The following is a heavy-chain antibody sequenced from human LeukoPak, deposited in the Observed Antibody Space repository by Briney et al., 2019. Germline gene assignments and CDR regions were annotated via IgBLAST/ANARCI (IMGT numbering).Heavy chain of an antibody. V-gene: IGHV3-53*01. D-gene: IGHD2/OR15-2a*01. CDR3: AREARTTAGDWFDP. CDR1: GFTVSSNY. J-gene: IGHJ5*02. CDR2: IYSGGST. Sequence: GSLRLSCAASGFTVSSNYMSWVRQAPGKGLEWVSVIYSGGSTYYADSVKGRFTISRDNSKNTLYLQMNSLRAEDTAVYYCAREARTTAGDWFDPWGQGTLVTVSS.